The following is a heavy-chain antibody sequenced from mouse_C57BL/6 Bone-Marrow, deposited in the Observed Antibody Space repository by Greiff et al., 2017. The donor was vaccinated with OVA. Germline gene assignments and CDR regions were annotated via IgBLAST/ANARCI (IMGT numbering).Heavy chain of an antibody. CDR2: IWSGGST. CDR1: GFSLTSYG. V-gene: IGHV2-2*01. J-gene: IGHJ2*01. D-gene: IGHD1-1*01. CDR3: ARDGITTVVARLDY. Sequence: QVQLKESGPGLVQPSQSLSITCTVSGFSLTSYGVHWVRQSPGKGLEWLGVIWSGGSTDYNAAFISRLSISKDNSKSQVFFKMNSLQADDTAIYDCARDGITTVVARLDYWGQGTTLTVSS.